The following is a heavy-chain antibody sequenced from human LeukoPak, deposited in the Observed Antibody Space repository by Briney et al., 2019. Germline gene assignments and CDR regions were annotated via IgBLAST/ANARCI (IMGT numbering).Heavy chain of an antibody. V-gene: IGHV3-30*02. D-gene: IGHD3-9*01. CDR2: IRYDGSNK. J-gene: IGHJ4*02. CDR3: ARESGYYDILTGYYSSRYLDY. Sequence: GGSLRLSCAASGFTFSTYGMHWVRQAPGKGLEWVVLIRYDGSNKYYTDSVKGRFTISRDNSKNTLYLHMNSLRAEDTAVYYCARESGYYDILTGYYSSRYLDYWGQGTLVTVSS. CDR1: GFTFSTYG.